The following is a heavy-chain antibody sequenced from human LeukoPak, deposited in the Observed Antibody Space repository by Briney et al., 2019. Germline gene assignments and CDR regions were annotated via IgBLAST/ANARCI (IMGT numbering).Heavy chain of an antibody. Sequence: KPGKSLQISGKCSGYNFTYYWIGGVRQLPGKGLDWMGIIYPGQSEARYSPSFQGQVTISADKSISTGYLHWSSLKASVTAKYYCARRGAEIGDYWGQGTLVTVSS. V-gene: IGHV5-51*01. CDR1: GYNFTYYW. J-gene: IGHJ4*02. D-gene: IGHD3-16*01. CDR2: IYPGQSEA. CDR3: ARRGAEIGDY.